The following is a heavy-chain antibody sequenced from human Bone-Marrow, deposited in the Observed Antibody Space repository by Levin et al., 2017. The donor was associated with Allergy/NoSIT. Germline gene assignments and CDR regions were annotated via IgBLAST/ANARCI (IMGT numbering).Heavy chain of an antibody. Sequence: TGGSLRLSCAASRFSFSNYVMNWVRQAPGKGLEWVSGISGYGTNAYYADSVKGRFAISRDNGKNVVYLEMNSLRAEDTAIYYCAKGGYCRSTSCYVVNYYGMDVWGPGTTVTVSS. J-gene: IGHJ6*02. CDR3: AKGGYCRSTSCYVVNYYGMDV. CDR1: RFSFSNYV. V-gene: IGHV3-23*01. CDR2: ISGYGTNA. D-gene: IGHD2-2*01.